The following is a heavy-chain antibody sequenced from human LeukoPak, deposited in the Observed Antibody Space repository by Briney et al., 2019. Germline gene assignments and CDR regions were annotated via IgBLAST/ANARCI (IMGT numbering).Heavy chain of an antibody. CDR1: GYTFTSYD. CDR2: MNPNSGNT. V-gene: IGHV1-8*01. CDR3: ARGPYVDSYGGGLVDY. Sequence: ASVKVSCKASGYTFTSYDINWVRQATGQGLEWMGWMNPNSGNTGYAQKFQGRVTMTRDTSISTAYMELSRLRSDDTAVYYCARGPYVDSYGGGLVDYWGQGTLVTVSS. J-gene: IGHJ4*02. D-gene: IGHD3-16*01.